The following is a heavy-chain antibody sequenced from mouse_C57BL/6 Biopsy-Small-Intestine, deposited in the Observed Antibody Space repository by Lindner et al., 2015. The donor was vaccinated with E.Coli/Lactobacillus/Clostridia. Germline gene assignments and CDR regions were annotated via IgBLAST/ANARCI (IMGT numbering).Heavy chain of an antibody. CDR1: GFSLTSYS. CDR2: MWTGGGT. J-gene: IGHJ4*01. CDR3: AKHGDGSRNYALDY. Sequence: VQLQESGPGLVAPSQSLSITCTVSGFSLTSYSISWVRQPPGKGLEWLGVMWTGGGTNYNSALKSRLSISKDNSKSQVFLKMNSLQTDDTAMYYCAKHGDGSRNYALDYWGQGTSVTVSS. V-gene: IGHV2-9-1*01. D-gene: IGHD1-1*01.